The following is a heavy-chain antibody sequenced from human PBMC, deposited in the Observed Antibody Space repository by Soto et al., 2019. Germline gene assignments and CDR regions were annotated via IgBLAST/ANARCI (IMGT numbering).Heavy chain of an antibody. D-gene: IGHD2-21*02. CDR3: VQSRCGGDCLQSYSSHSYYGLDV. CDR1: GFSLSTIGVG. Sequence: QITLKESGPTLVKPTQTLTLTCTFSGFSLSTIGVGVGWIRQPPGKALEWLALIYWDDHKRYSPSLNSRLTVPKDTANNQVVLTMTNMDPVDTATYYCVQSRCGGDCLQSYSSHSYYGLDVWGQGTTVTVSS. J-gene: IGHJ6*02. CDR2: IYWDDHK. V-gene: IGHV2-5*02.